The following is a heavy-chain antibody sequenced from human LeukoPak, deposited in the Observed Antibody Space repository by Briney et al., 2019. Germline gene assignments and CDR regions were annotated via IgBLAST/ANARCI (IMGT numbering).Heavy chain of an antibody. D-gene: IGHD6-13*01. CDR2: INTDGSTT. J-gene: IGHJ4*02. Sequence: GGSLRLSCAASGFTFSSHWMHWVRQAPGKGLVWVSRINTDGSTTSYADSVKGRFTISRDNAKNTVYLQMNSLRADDTAVYHCARVLIAATGGDYWGQGTLVTVFS. CDR1: GFTFSSHW. V-gene: IGHV3-74*01. CDR3: ARVLIAATGGDY.